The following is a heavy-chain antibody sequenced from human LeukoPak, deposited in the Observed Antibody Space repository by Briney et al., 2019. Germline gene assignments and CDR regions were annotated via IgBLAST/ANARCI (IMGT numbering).Heavy chain of an antibody. CDR2: IYYSGST. D-gene: IGHD6-13*01. V-gene: IGHV4-39*07. Sequence: SETLSLTCTVSGGSISSNSYYWGWIRQPPGKGLKWIGSIYYSGSTYYNPSLKSRVTISVDTSKNQFSLKLSSVTAADTAVYYCARVDSSNWYEYRGYFDYWGQGTLVTVSS. J-gene: IGHJ4*02. CDR1: GGSISSNSYY. CDR3: ARVDSSNWYEYRGYFDY.